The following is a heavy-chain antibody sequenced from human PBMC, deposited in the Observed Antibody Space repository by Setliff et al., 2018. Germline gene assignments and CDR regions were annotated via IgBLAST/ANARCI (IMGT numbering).Heavy chain of an antibody. CDR3: AKDRSSGWPDIDY. Sequence: PGGSLRLSCPASGFLFSSFGMHWVRQAPGKGLEWVAVIWYDGNNKYYADSVKGRFTISRDNSKSILYLQMNSLRAEDTAVYYCAKDRSSGWPDIDYWGQGTLVTVSS. CDR2: IWYDGNNK. CDR1: GFLFSSFG. D-gene: IGHD6-19*01. J-gene: IGHJ4*02. V-gene: IGHV3-33*06.